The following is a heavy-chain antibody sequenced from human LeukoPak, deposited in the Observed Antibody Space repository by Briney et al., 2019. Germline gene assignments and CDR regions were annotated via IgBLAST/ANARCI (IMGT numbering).Heavy chain of an antibody. J-gene: IGHJ4*02. CDR1: GFTFSSYW. D-gene: IGHD2-15*01. CDR2: INSDGSST. V-gene: IGHV3-74*01. Sequence: GGSLRLSCAASGFTFSSYWMHWVRQAPGKGLVWVSRINSDGSSTSYADSVKGRFTISRDNAKNTLYLQMNSLRAEDTAVYYCARGGGSGLTSIHFDYWGQGTLVTVSS. CDR3: ARGGGSGLTSIHFDY.